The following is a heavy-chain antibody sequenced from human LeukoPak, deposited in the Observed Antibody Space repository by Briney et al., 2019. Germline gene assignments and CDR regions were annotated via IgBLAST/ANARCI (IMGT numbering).Heavy chain of an antibody. CDR3: ARDLGYFGP. CDR1: GFTFSSYA. Sequence: PGGSLRLSCAASGFTFSSYAMSWVRQAPGKGLEWVSVISGSGGSPDYADSVKGRFTISRDNSKNTLYLQMNSLRAEDTAVYYCARDLGYFGPWGQGTLVTVSS. D-gene: IGHD3-9*01. J-gene: IGHJ5*02. CDR2: ISGSGGSP. V-gene: IGHV3-23*01.